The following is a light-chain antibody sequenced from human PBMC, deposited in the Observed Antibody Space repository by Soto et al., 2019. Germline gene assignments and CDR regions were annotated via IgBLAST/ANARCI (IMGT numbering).Light chain of an antibody. J-gene: IGLJ3*02. V-gene: IGLV1-47*01. CDR1: TSNIGTNY. CDR3: SLGDGSESRVV. Sequence: QSVLTQPPSASGTPGQTVTISSSGGTSNIGTNYVSWYQHLPGTAPKLLIYGNNQRPSGVPDRFSGSKSGTAASLAISGLRSDAEADYYCSLGDGSESRVVFGGGTKLTVL. CDR2: GNN.